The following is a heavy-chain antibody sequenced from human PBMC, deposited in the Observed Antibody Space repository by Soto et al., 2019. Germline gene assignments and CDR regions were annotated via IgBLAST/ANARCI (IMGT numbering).Heavy chain of an antibody. Sequence: QVQLQESGPGLVKPSETLSLTCTVSNDSISTYYWTWIRQPPGKGLEWIGFICYSGSTNYNPSLQSRVTISVDTSKNQFSLQMNSVTAADTAVYYCARPGRDWGALHYWGQGTLVTVSS. CDR2: ICYSGST. CDR3: ARPGRDWGALHY. CDR1: NDSISTYY. J-gene: IGHJ4*02. D-gene: IGHD7-27*01. V-gene: IGHV4-59*08.